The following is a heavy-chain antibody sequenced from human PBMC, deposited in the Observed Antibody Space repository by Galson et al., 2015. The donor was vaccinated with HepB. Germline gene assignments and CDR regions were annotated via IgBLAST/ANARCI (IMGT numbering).Heavy chain of an antibody. CDR2: IKSKTDGGTT. D-gene: IGHD3-3*01. J-gene: IGHJ5*02. V-gene: IGHV3-15*01. CDR3: TTELFYDFWSGYYPSWFDP. Sequence: SLRLSCAASGFTFSNAWMSWVRQAPGKGLEWVGRIKSKTDGGTTDYAAPVKGRFTISRDDSKNTLYLQMNSLKTEDTAVYHCTTELFYDFWSGYYPSWFDPWGQGTLVTVSS. CDR1: GFTFSNAW.